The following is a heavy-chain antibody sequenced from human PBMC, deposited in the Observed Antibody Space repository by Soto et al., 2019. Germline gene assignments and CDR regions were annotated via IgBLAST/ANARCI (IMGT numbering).Heavy chain of an antibody. J-gene: IGHJ6*02. CDR1: GGTFSSYA. V-gene: IGHV1-69*13. D-gene: IGHD5-18*01. CDR2: IIPIFGTA. Sequence: SVKVSCKASGGTFSSYAISWVRQAPGQGLEWMGGIIPIFGTANYAQKFQGRVTITADESTSTAYMELSSLRSEDTAVYYCACIFSGGYGYGFYYYDMDVWGQGTTVTVSS. CDR3: ACIFSGGYGYGFYYYDMDV.